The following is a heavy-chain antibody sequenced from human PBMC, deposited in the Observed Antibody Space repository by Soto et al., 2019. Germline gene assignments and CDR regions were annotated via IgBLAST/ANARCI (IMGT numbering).Heavy chain of an antibody. Sequence: PSETLPITGTVSGGSISSSSYYWGWILQPPGKGLEWIGSIYYSGSTYYNPSLKSRVTISVDTSKNQFSLKLSSVTAADAAVYYCARRRSRGDYYYYGMDVWGQGTTVTVSS. CDR1: GGSISSSSYY. CDR2: IYYSGST. V-gene: IGHV4-39*01. D-gene: IGHD2-2*01. CDR3: ARRRSRGDYYYYGMDV. J-gene: IGHJ6*02.